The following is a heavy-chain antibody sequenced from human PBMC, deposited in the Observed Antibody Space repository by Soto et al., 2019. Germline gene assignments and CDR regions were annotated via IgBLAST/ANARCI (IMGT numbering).Heavy chain of an antibody. V-gene: IGHV4-4*02. CDR2: VYHSGST. CDR1: SGSISSSNW. CDR3: ARVKDCSSTSCYGWFDP. D-gene: IGHD2-2*01. Sequence: SETLSLTCAVSSGSISSSNWWSWVRQPPGKGLEWIGEVYHSGSTNYNPSLKSRVTISVDKSKNQFSLKLSSVTAADTAVYYCARVKDCSSTSCYGWFDPWGQGTPVTVSS. J-gene: IGHJ5*02.